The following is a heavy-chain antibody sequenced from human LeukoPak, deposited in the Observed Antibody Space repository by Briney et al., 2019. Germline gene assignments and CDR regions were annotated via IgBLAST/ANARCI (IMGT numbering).Heavy chain of an antibody. CDR1: GGSFSGYY. V-gene: IGHV4-34*01. CDR3: ARKKMVRGVIIYYYYYMDV. J-gene: IGHJ6*03. CDR2: INHSGST. Sequence: SETLSLTCAVYGGSFSGYYWSWIRQPPGKGLEWIGEINHSGSTNYNPSLTSRVTISVDTSKNQFSLKLSSVTAADTAVYYCARKKMVRGVIIYYYYYMDVWGKGTTVTVSS. D-gene: IGHD3-10*01.